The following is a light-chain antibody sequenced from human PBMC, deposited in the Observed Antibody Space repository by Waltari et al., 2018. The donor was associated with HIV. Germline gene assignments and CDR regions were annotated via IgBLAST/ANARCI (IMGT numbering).Light chain of an antibody. V-gene: IGKV2-28*01. J-gene: IGKJ5*01. Sequence: DIVMTQSPLSLPVTPGGPASISCRSSQSLLHTHGYNFLDWYLWKPGQSPQLLIYLGSNRASGVPDRFSGSGSGTDFTLKISRAEADDVGIYYCMQSLQTPITFGQGTRLEIK. CDR1: QSLLHTHGYNF. CDR3: MQSLQTPIT. CDR2: LGS.